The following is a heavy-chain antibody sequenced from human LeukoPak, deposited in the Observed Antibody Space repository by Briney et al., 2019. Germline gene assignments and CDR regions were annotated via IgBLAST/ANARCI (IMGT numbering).Heavy chain of an antibody. V-gene: IGHV1-69*13. CDR3: ARVCDFWSGYYYDY. CDR2: IIPIFGTA. CDR1: GGTFSSYA. J-gene: IGHJ4*02. D-gene: IGHD3-3*01. Sequence: GASVKVSCKASGGTFSSYAISWVRQAPGQGLEWMGGIIPIFGTANYAQKFQGRVTITADESTSTAYMELSSLRSEDTAVYYCARVCDFWSGYYYDYWGQGTLVTVSS.